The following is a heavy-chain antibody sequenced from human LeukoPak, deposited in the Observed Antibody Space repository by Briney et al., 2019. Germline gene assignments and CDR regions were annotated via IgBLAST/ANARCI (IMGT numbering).Heavy chain of an antibody. J-gene: IGHJ3*02. CDR3: ARGTPMTTVTPNWDDAFDI. CDR2: ISGSGGST. Sequence: GGSLRLSCAASGFTFSSYAMSWVRQAPGKGLEWVSAISGSGGSTYYADSVKGRFTISRDNSQNTLYLQMNSLRAEDTAVYICARGTPMTTVTPNWDDAFDIWGQGTVVSVSS. V-gene: IGHV3-23*01. D-gene: IGHD4-11*01. CDR1: GFTFSSYA.